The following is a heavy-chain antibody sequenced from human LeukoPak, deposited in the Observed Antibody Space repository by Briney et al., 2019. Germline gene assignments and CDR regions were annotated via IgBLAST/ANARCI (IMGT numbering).Heavy chain of an antibody. D-gene: IGHD2-15*01. CDR2: INHSGST. CDR1: GGSYSGYY. Sequence: SETLSLTCAVYGGSYSGYYWSWIRQPPGKGLEWIGEINHSGSTNYNPSLKSRVTISVDTSENQFSLKLSSVTAADTAVYYCARSGLVGLYCSGGSCYSFDYWGQGTLVTVSS. V-gene: IGHV4-34*01. CDR3: ARSGLVGLYCSGGSCYSFDY. J-gene: IGHJ4*02.